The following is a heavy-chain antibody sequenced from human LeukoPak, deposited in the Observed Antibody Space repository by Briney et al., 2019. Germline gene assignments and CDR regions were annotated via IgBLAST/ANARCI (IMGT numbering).Heavy chain of an antibody. J-gene: IGHJ5*02. D-gene: IGHD3-3*01. CDR2: IDYSGRT. Sequence: PSETLSLTCNVSGGSISGSSYYWGWIRQPPGKGLEWIGCIDYSGRTYYNPSLKSRVTISVHTSKTQFSLKLSFVTAADTAVYYCARRMGVAKLATWGQGPLVTVSS. V-gene: IGHV4-39*01. CDR3: ARRMGVAKLAT. CDR1: GGSISGSSYY.